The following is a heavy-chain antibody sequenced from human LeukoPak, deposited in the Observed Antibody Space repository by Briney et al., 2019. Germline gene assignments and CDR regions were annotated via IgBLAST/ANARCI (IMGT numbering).Heavy chain of an antibody. D-gene: IGHD6-19*01. Sequence: PSETVSLTCIVSGGSISSYYWSWMRQPAGKGLEWIGRIYSSGNTNYNPSLKSRVTMSVDTSKNQFSMNLSSVTAADTAVYYCARGPRSSDWYSIDYWGQGTLVSVSS. V-gene: IGHV4-4*07. CDR2: IYSSGNT. CDR3: ARGPRSSDWYSIDY. J-gene: IGHJ4*02. CDR1: GGSISSYY.